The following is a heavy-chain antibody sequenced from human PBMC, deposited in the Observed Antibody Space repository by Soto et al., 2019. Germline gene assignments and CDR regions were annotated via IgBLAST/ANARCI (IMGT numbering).Heavy chain of an antibody. CDR2: IIPIFGTA. CDR1: GGTFSSYA. Sequence: SVKVSCKASGGTFSSYAISWVRQAPGQGLEWMGGIIPIFGTANYAQKFQGRVTITADESTSTAYMELSSLRSEDTAVYYCARGNYYGSGSYYVVYYYGMDVWGQGTTVTVSS. D-gene: IGHD3-10*01. CDR3: ARGNYYGSGSYYVVYYYGMDV. J-gene: IGHJ6*02. V-gene: IGHV1-69*13.